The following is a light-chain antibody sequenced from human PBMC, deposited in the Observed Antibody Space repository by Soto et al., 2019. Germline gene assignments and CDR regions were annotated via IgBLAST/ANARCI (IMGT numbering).Light chain of an antibody. CDR1: QSLEYSDGKTY. Sequence: DAVLTQSPLSLPFTPGQPSSISCRSSQSLEYSDGKTYLNWYQQRPGQSPRRLIYKVSNRDFGVPDRFSGSGSGTAFTLEISRVEAEDVGVYYCMQGSYWPWTFGQGTKVDI. J-gene: IGKJ1*01. CDR3: MQGSYWPWT. CDR2: KVS. V-gene: IGKV2-30*01.